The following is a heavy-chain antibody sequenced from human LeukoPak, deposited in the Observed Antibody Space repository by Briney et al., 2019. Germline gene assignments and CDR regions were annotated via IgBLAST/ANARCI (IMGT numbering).Heavy chain of an antibody. CDR1: GYSISSGYY. D-gene: IGHD2/OR15-2a*01. Sequence: SETLSLTCTVSGYSISSGYYWGWIRQPPVKGLEWIGSIYHSGSTYYNPSLKSRVTISVDTSKNQFSLKLSSVTAADTAVYYCARASLEGLSFDYWGQGTPVTVSS. J-gene: IGHJ4*02. V-gene: IGHV4-38-2*02. CDR3: ARASLEGLSFDY. CDR2: IYHSGST.